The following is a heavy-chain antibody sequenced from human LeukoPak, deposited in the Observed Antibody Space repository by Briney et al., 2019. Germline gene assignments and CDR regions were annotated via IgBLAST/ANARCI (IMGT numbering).Heavy chain of an antibody. CDR2: MYSSGTS. CDR1: GRSISGDY. CDR3: AREMDDVQLGAWSDP. Sequence: SETQSLTCTLSGRSISGDYWRCTRQPPGKGLEYIGFMYSSGTSNYNPSLKSRVTMSVNTSKFQFSLNLTAVTAATTAVYYVAREMDDVQLGAWSDPWGQGTLVTVSS. D-gene: IGHD3-16*01. V-gene: IGHV4-59*01. J-gene: IGHJ5*02.